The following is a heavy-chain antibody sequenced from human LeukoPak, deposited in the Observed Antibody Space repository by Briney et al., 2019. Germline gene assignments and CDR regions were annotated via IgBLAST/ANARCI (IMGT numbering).Heavy chain of an antibody. V-gene: IGHV4-61*02. Sequence: SETLSLTCTVSGGSISSGSYYWSWIRQPAGKGLEWNGRIYTSGSTNYNPSLKSRVTISVDTSKNQFSLKLSSVTAADTAVYYCASFHNYYDSSGYYPLGDAFDIWGQGTMVTVSS. J-gene: IGHJ3*02. D-gene: IGHD3-22*01. CDR3: ASFHNYYDSSGYYPLGDAFDI. CDR2: IYTSGST. CDR1: GGSISSGSYY.